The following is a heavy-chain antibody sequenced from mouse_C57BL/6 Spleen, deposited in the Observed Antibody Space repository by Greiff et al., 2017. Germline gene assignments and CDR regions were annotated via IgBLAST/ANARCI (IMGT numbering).Heavy chain of an antibody. CDR1: GYAFSSSW. CDR2: IYPGDGDT. V-gene: IGHV1-82*01. J-gene: IGHJ2*01. Sequence: VQLQQSGPELVKPGASVKISCKASGYAFSSSWMNWVKQRPGKGLEWIGRIYPGDGDTNYNGKVKGKATLTADKSSCTAYLQLSSLTSEDSAVYSCTRSDCGSSYFDYWGQGTTLTVSS. CDR3: TRSDCGSSYFDY. D-gene: IGHD1-1*01.